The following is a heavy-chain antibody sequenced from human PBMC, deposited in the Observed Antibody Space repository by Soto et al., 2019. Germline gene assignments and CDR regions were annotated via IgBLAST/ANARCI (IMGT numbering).Heavy chain of an antibody. D-gene: IGHD3-3*01. Sequence: SGGSLRLSXAAPGFSFRDYFMSWIRQAPGKGLEWVSYIGPYGNSIYYADSVKGRFTISRDDAKKSLYLHMNSLRAEDTAVYYCARDDYTYGVYWGQGSLVTVSS. V-gene: IGHV3-11*01. CDR1: GFSFRDYF. CDR3: ARDDYTYGVY. CDR2: IGPYGNSI. J-gene: IGHJ4*02.